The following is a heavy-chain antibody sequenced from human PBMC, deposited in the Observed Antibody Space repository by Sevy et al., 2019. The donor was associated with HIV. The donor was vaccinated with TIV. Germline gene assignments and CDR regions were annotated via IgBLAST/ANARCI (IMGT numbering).Heavy chain of an antibody. D-gene: IGHD3-22*01. V-gene: IGHV3-23*01. CDR1: GFTFNIYA. Sequence: GGSLRLSCAASGFTFNIYAMSWVRQAPGKGLEWLSAISGGDDGTYYADSVKGRFTISGDNSRNTLYLQMNSLRAEDTAVYYCAKRPYYYYNSDGHLVSSTDEADYWGQGTLVTVSS. J-gene: IGHJ4*02. CDR2: ISGGDDGT. CDR3: AKRPYYYYNSDGHLVSSTDEADY.